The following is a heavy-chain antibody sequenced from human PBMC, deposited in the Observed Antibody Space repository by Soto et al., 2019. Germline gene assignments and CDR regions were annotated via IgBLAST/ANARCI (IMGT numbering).Heavy chain of an antibody. J-gene: IGHJ3*01. Sequence: EVQLVESGGGLVQPGGSLILSCAASGFTFYTYEMNWVRQAPGKGLEWVSYISSSGSTTYYADSVKGRFTISRDNAKNSLYLKMNSLRAEDTAIYYCATGSGGGGAFDFWGQGTMVTVSS. CDR1: GFTFYTYE. CDR3: ATGSGGGGAFDF. CDR2: ISSSGSTT. D-gene: IGHD3-10*01. V-gene: IGHV3-48*03.